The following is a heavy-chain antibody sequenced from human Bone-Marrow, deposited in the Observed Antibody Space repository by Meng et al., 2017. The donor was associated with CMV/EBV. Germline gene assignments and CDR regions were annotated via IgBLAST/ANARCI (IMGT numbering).Heavy chain of an antibody. J-gene: IGHJ4*02. Sequence: CKASGGTFSSYNISWVRQAPGQGLEWMGRIIPILGIANYAQKFQGRVTITADKSTSTAYMELSSLRSEDTAVYYCARDKIVGSWYDYWGQGTLVTVSS. D-gene: IGHD6-13*01. CDR1: GGTFSSYN. CDR2: IIPILGIA. CDR3: ARDKIVGSWYDY. V-gene: IGHV1-69*04.